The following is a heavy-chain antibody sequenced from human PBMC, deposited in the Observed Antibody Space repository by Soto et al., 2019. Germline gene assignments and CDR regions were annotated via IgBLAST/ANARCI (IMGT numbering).Heavy chain of an antibody. D-gene: IGHD3-3*01. CDR1: GYTLIDLS. CDR3: ATDPVGHLEWLFGFDY. Sequence: QVQLVRSGAGVRKPGASVKVSGKVSGYTLIDLSRPWVRRAPGKGLEWMGGFDPEDGETINAQKFQGRVTMTEDTSTDTAYMELSSLRSEDTAVYYCATDPVGHLEWLFGFDYWGQGTLVTVSS. V-gene: IGHV1-24*01. J-gene: IGHJ4*02. CDR2: FDPEDGET.